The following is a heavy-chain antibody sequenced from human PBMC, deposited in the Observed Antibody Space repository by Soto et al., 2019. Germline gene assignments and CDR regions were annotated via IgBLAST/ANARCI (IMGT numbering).Heavy chain of an antibody. D-gene: IGHD3-10*01. CDR2: ISYDGSNK. CDR3: AKERTQLLWFGEFNWFDP. Sequence: QVQLVESGGGVVQPGRSLRLSCAASGFTFSSYGMHWVRQAPGKGLEWVAVISYDGSNKYYAESVKGRFTISRDNSKNTLYLQMNSRRAEDTAVYYCAKERTQLLWFGEFNWFDPWGQGTLVTVSS. V-gene: IGHV3-30*18. CDR1: GFTFSSYG. J-gene: IGHJ5*02.